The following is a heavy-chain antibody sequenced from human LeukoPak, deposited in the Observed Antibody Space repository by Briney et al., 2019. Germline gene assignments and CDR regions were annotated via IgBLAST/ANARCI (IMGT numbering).Heavy chain of an antibody. D-gene: IGHD3-22*01. CDR3: AKDYYDSSGTDY. CDR1: GFTFSSYG. CDR2: IWYDGSNK. V-gene: IGHV3-33*06. J-gene: IGHJ4*02. Sequence: GGSLRLSCAASGFTFSSYGMHWFRQAPGKGLEWVAVIWYDGSNKYYADSVKGRFTISRDNSKNTLYLQMNSLRAEDTAVYYCAKDYYDSSGTDYWGQGTLVTVSS.